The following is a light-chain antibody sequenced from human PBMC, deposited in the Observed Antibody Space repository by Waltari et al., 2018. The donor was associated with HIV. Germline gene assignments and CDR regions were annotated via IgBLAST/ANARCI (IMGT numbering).Light chain of an antibody. CDR2: RAS. CDR1: RSISSW. Sequence: DIQMTQSPSTLAASVGDTVTITCRASRSISSWLAWYQQKPGKAPKLLIYRASSLESGVPSRFSGSGSGTEFTLTITSLQPDDFATYCCQQYTSYCDFGQGTKLEIK. V-gene: IGKV1-5*03. CDR3: QQYTSYCD. J-gene: IGKJ2*01.